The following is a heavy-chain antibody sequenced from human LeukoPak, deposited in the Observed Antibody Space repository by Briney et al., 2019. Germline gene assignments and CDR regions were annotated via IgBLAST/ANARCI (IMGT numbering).Heavy chain of an antibody. J-gene: IGHJ4*02. D-gene: IGHD1-26*01. Sequence: PGGSLRLSCAASGFTFRNNWMNWIRQAPGKGREWVANIRPDASDTGYVDSVKGRFTISRDNAKNSVYLQMNSLRVDDTAVYYCTSISLGANGDYWGQGTRVTVSS. CDR2: IRPDASDT. V-gene: IGHV3-7*03. CDR1: GFTFRNNW. CDR3: TSISLGANGDY.